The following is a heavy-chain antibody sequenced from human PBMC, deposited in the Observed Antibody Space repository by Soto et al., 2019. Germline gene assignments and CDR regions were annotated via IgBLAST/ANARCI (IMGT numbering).Heavy chain of an antibody. J-gene: IGHJ4*02. CDR1: GFTFSNYG. V-gene: IGHV3-30*18. CDR2: KSYDGSNR. CDR3: AKERSTGWYYFDY. D-gene: IGHD6-19*01. Sequence: QVQLVESGGGVVQPGRSLRLSCAASGFTFSNYGMHGVCQAPGKGLEWVAVKSYDGSNRYYADSVKGRFTISRDNSKNTLYLQMNSLRAEDTAVYYCAKERSTGWYYFDYWGQGNLVTVSS.